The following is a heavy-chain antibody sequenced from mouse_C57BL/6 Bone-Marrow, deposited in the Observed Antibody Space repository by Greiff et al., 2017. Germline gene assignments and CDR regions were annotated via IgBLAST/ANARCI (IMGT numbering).Heavy chain of an antibody. CDR1: GYAFSSYW. Sequence: QVQLKQSGAELVKPGASVKISCKASGYAFSSYWMNWVKQRPEKGLEWIGQIYPGDGDTTYNGKFKGKATLTADKSSSTAYLQLSSLNSEDSAVYFYARGQGYYGDYWGQGTTLTVSS. V-gene: IGHV1-80*01. CDR3: ARGQGYYGDY. D-gene: IGHD1-1*01. J-gene: IGHJ2*01. CDR2: IYPGDGDT.